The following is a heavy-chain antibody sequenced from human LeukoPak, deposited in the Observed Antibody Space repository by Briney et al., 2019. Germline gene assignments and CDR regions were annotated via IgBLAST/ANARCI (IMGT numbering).Heavy chain of an antibody. V-gene: IGHV5-51*01. D-gene: IGHD6-13*01. J-gene: IGHJ4*02. Sequence: HGESLKISCKISGYRLTNNWIGWVRQVPGKGLEWMGLIYPGDSDTRYSPSFQGQVTFSVDASISTAYLRLSGLRASDTAIYYCVRFGLTSSLDYWGQGTLVTVSS. CDR3: VRFGLTSSLDY. CDR1: GYRLTNNW. CDR2: IYPGDSDT.